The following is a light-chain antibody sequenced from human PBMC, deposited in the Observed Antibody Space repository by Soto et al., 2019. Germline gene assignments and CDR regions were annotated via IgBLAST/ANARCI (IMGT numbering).Light chain of an antibody. CDR2: GAS. CDR1: QSVSSTY. J-gene: IGKJ3*01. V-gene: IGKV3-20*01. Sequence: EIVLTPSPGTLSLSPGERATLSCRASQSVSSTYLAWYQQKPGQAPRLLIYGASSRATGIPDRFSGGGSGTDLTLTISRLKPEDCAVYYCQQYGSSPPFTFGPGTKVDIK. CDR3: QQYGSSPPFT.